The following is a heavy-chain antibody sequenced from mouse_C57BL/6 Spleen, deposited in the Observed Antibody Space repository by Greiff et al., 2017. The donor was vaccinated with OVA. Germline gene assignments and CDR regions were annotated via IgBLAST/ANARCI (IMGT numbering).Heavy chain of an antibody. V-gene: IGHV2-6*01. CDR1: GFSLTSYG. CDR2: IWGVGST. D-gene: IGHD2-2*01. Sequence: QVQLRESGPGLVAPSQSLSITCTVSGFSLTSYGVDWVRQSPGKGLEWLGVIWGVGSTNYNSALKSRLSISKDNSKSQVFLKRNSLQTDDTAMYYCASGGLRFAYWGQGTLVTVSA. CDR3: ASGGLRFAY. J-gene: IGHJ3*01.